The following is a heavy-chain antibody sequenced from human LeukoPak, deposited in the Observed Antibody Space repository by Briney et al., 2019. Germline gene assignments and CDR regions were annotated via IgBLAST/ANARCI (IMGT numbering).Heavy chain of an antibody. CDR3: ARGDPQWLLGWFDP. J-gene: IGHJ5*02. D-gene: IGHD6-19*01. Sequence: GASVKVSCKASGYTFTSYGISWVRQAPGQGLEWTGWTSGYNTYTTYAQKLQGRVTMTTDTSTSTAYMELRSLRSDDTAVYYCARGDPQWLLGWFDPWGQGTLVTVSS. V-gene: IGHV1-18*01. CDR1: GYTFTSYG. CDR2: TSGYNTYT.